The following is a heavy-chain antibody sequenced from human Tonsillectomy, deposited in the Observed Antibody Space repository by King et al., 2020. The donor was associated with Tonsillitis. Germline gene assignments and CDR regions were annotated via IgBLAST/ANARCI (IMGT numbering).Heavy chain of an antibody. V-gene: IGHV3-7*03. CDR2: IKQDGSET. CDR3: AGGSGWIWDY. J-gene: IGHJ4*02. Sequence: VQLVESGGGLVQPGGSLRLSCEVSGFSFSTYWVMWVRQAPGKGLEWVATIKQDGSETSYVDSVKGRCTISRDSAKHSVSLQMVSLRAEDTAVYYCAGGSGWIWDYWGQGTLVTVSS. D-gene: IGHD6-19*01. CDR1: GFSFSTYW.